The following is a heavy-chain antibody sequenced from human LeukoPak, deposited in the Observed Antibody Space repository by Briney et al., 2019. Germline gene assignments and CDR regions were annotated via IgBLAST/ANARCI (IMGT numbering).Heavy chain of an antibody. V-gene: IGHV4-59*12. CDR3: ARARQWLRTGFDP. CDR1: GGSISSYY. D-gene: IGHD6-19*01. Sequence: ASETLSLTCTVSGGSISSYYWSWIRQPPGKGLEWIGYIYYSGSTNYNPSLKSRVTISVDTSKNQFSLKLSSVTAADTAVYYCARARQWLRTGFDPWGQGTLVTVSS. CDR2: IYYSGST. J-gene: IGHJ5*02.